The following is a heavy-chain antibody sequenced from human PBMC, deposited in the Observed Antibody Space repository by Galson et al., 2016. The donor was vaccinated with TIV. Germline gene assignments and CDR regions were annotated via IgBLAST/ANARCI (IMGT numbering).Heavy chain of an antibody. CDR1: GGVFNNYA. CDR3: ARGGRYALDV. Sequence: SVKVSCKASGGVFNNYAIIWVRQAPGQGLEWMGGIVPLSGTNYAKKFQGRVTVTADEATKTTYMDLSGLRSDDTAVYYCARGGRYALDVWGQGTAVTVSS. CDR2: IVPLSGT. D-gene: IGHD3-16*01. J-gene: IGHJ6*02. V-gene: IGHV1-69*13.